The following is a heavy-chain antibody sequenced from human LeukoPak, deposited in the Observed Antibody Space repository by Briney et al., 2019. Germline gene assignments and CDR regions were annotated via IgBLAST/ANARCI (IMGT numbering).Heavy chain of an antibody. J-gene: IGHJ1*01. D-gene: IGHD1-1*01. CDR3: ARDLPISTNWNSEYFQH. CDR2: IPLDGIND. V-gene: IGHV3-30*01. CDR1: GFTFNNYA. Sequence: PGGSLRLSCAGSGFTFNNYALHWVRQAPPPPPPPPPPIPLDGINDSYADSVKGRFTISRDNSKNTVHLQMNSLRPEDSAVYYCARDLPISTNWNSEYFQHWGQGTLVTVSS.